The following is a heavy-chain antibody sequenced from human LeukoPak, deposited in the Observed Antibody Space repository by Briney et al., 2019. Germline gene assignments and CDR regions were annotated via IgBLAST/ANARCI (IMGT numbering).Heavy chain of an antibody. CDR2: INHSGST. V-gene: IGHV4-34*01. J-gene: IGHJ6*03. CDR3: ARGPPRFSGSYYYYYYYMDV. Sequence: SETLSLTCAVYGGSFSGYYWSWIRQPPGKGLEWIGEINHSGSTNYNPSLKSRVTISVDTSKNQFSLKLSSVTAADTAVYYCARGPPRFSGSYYYYYYYMDVWGKGTTVTVSS. D-gene: IGHD1-26*01. CDR1: GGSFSGYY.